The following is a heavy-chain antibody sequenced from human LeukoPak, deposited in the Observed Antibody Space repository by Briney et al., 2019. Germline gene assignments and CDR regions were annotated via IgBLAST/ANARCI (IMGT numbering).Heavy chain of an antibody. Sequence: PGGSLRLSCAASGFSFGSYGIHWVRQAPGKGLEWVAVISHEGSYRNHADSVKGRFVISRDNSRNMAFLQMDSLSAEDTAVYYCARTREQWQVLDYWGQGTLVTVSS. V-gene: IGHV3-30*03. J-gene: IGHJ4*02. CDR2: ISHEGSYR. D-gene: IGHD6-19*01. CDR3: ARTREQWQVLDY. CDR1: GFSFGSYG.